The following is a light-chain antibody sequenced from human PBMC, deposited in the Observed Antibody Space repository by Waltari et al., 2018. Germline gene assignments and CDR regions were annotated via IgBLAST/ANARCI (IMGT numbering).Light chain of an antibody. J-gene: IGLJ2*01. Sequence: QSAPTQPASVSGSLGQSITISCTRASSDDGGYNYVSWYQQRPGKAPKLIIYDAINWPSGVSNRCSGSRSGNTASLTISELQADDEADYYCSSYSTILNLVGFGGGTQLTVL. CDR3: SSYSTILNLVG. CDR2: DAI. V-gene: IGLV2-14*03. CDR1: SSDDGGYNY.